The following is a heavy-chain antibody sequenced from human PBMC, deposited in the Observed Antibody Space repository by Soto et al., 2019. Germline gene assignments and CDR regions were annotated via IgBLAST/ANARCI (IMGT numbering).Heavy chain of an antibody. Sequence: QVQLVQSGAEVKKPGSSVKVSCKASGGTFSSYAISWVRQAPGQGLEWMGGIIPIFGTANYAQKFQGRVTITADKSTSTAYMELSSLRSEDTAVYYCARYGYDYVWGSYRYTGCFDPWGQGTLVTVSS. V-gene: IGHV1-69*06. CDR1: GGTFSSYA. J-gene: IGHJ5*02. CDR3: ARYGYDYVWGSYRYTGCFDP. CDR2: IIPIFGTA. D-gene: IGHD3-16*02.